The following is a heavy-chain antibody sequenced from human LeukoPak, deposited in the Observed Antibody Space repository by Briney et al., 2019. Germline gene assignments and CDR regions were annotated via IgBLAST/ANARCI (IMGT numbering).Heavy chain of an antibody. Sequence: GGSLRLSCAASGFTFSSYGKHWVRQAPGKGLEWVAVIWYDGSNKYYADSVKGRFTISRDNSKNTLYLQMNSLRAEDTAVYYCARVFTGSSWYRNYGMDVWGQGTTVTVSS. J-gene: IGHJ6*02. V-gene: IGHV3-33*01. CDR1: GFTFSSYG. CDR2: IWYDGSNK. CDR3: ARVFTGSSWYRNYGMDV. D-gene: IGHD6-13*01.